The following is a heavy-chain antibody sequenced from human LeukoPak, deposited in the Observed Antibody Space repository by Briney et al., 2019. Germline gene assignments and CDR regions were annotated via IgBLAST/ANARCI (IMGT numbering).Heavy chain of an antibody. V-gene: IGHV3-21*01. CDR1: GFTFSTYS. CDR3: ARGTSPTD. CDR2: ISSRSSYI. Sequence: GGSLRLSCAASGFTFSTYSLNWVRQAPGKGLEWVSSISSRSSYIYYADSVKGRFTISRDNAKNSLYLQMSSLRAEDTAVYYCARGTSPTDWGQGTLVTVSS. D-gene: IGHD2-2*01. J-gene: IGHJ4*02.